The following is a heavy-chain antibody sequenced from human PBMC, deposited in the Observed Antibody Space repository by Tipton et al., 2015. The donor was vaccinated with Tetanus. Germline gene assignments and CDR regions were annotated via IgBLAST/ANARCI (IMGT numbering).Heavy chain of an antibody. J-gene: IGHJ4*02. CDR2: ILYGAST. D-gene: IGHD5-18*01. Sequence: TLSLTCTVFGGSVSSGSHYWAWIRQPPGKGLEYIGYILYGASTHYNPSLKSRVTVSADPSQNQFSLKLSSVTAADTAVYYCARHLTYTYTSRYFDYWGLGTLVTVSS. CDR3: ARHLTYTYTSRYFDY. CDR1: GGSVSSGSHY. V-gene: IGHV4-61*01.